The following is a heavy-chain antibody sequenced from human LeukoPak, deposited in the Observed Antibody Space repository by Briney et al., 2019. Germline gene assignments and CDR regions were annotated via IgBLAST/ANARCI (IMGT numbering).Heavy chain of an antibody. J-gene: IGHJ4*02. V-gene: IGHV3-33*01. CDR3: ARGLFVVVPAAIVSDFDY. D-gene: IGHD2-2*01. Sequence: PGGSLRLSCAASGFTFSNYGTHWVRQAPGKGLEWVAVIWYDGSNKYYADSVKGRFTISRDNSKNTLYLRMNSLRAEDTAVYYCARGLFVVVPAAIVSDFDYWGQGALVTVSS. CDR2: IWYDGSNK. CDR1: GFTFSNYG.